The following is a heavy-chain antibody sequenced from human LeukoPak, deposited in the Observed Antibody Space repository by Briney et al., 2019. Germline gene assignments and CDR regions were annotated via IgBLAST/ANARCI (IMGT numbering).Heavy chain of an antibody. CDR1: GFTVSSNY. CDR2: IYSGGST. D-gene: IGHD3-10*01. CDR3: AVGGEYHKYYFDY. J-gene: IGHJ4*02. Sequence: VSLRLSCAASGFTVSSNYMSWVRQAPGKGLEWVSVIYSGGSTYYADSVKGRFTISRDNSKNTLYLQMNSLRAEDTAVYYCAVGGEYHKYYFDYWGQGTLVTVSS. V-gene: IGHV3-53*01.